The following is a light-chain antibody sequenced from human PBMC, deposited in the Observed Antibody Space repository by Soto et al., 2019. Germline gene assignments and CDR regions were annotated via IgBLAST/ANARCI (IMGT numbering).Light chain of an antibody. CDR1: QSVTSN. CDR2: GAS. V-gene: IGKV3-15*01. Sequence: EIVMTQYQATLSLSPCSRATLSCRASQSVTSNLAWYQQKPGQAPRLLIYGASTRATGIPARFTGSGSGTEFTLTISSLQSEDFAVYYCQQYNNWPLTFGGGTKVDIK. CDR3: QQYNNWPLT. J-gene: IGKJ4*01.